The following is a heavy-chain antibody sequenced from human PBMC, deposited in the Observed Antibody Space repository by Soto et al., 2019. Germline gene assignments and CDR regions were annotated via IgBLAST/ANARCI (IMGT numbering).Heavy chain of an antibody. CDR2: ISGSGATS. Sequence: QLLESGGGLVQPGGSLRLSCTASGFNFNNQAMSWIRQAPGKGLEWVSTISGSGATSLYADSVKGRFTILKDSSQAYLDLKSLRVEDSATYYCAKTETMVVVTVQPRWFDSWGRGTLVTVS. J-gene: IGHJ5*01. CDR1: GFNFNNQA. D-gene: IGHD2-21*02. CDR3: AKTETMVVVTVQPRWFDS. V-gene: IGHV3-23*01.